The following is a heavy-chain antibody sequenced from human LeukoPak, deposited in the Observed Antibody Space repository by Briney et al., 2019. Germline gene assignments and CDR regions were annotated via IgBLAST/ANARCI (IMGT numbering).Heavy chain of an antibody. V-gene: IGHV3-21*01. CDR3: ARDLGCSSTSCWGYYGMDV. Sequence: AGSVRLYCADSGFTFNSYNMNWVRHATEKGLEWVSSISGSSSYIYYADSVKGRVTISRDNAKNSLYLQMNSLRAEDTAVYYCARDLGCSSTSCWGYYGMDVWGQGTTVTVSS. D-gene: IGHD2-2*01. CDR2: ISGSSSYI. CDR1: GFTFNSYN. J-gene: IGHJ6*02.